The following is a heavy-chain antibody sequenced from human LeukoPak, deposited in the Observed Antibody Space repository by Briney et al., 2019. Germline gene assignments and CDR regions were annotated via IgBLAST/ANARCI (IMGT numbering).Heavy chain of an antibody. CDR2: IKTDGSRT. CDR1: GFTFSSYW. D-gene: IGHD2-2*02. J-gene: IGHJ5*02. CDR3: ARDRCSSTSCYNTPNWFDP. V-gene: IGHV3-74*01. Sequence: GGSLRLSCAASGFTFSSYWMHWVRQAPGKGLVWVSRIKTDGSRTNYADSVKGRFTISRDNAKNSVYLQMNSLRSEDTAFYHCARDRCSSTSCYNTPNWFDPWGQGTLVTVSS.